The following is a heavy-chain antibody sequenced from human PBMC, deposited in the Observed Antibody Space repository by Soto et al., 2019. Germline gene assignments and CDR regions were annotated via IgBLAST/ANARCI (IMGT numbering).Heavy chain of an antibody. J-gene: IGHJ1*01. CDR1: GASISTGDYF. Sequence: SETLSLTCTVSGASISTGDYFWSWIRQPPGKGLEWVGYVYYRGSTHYNPSLKSRLFMSVDTSKNHFSLNLNSVTAADTAVYYCAISPYFDDKWDFQQWGQGALVTVSS. CDR2: VYYRGST. V-gene: IGHV4-30-4*01. CDR3: AISPYFDDKWDFQQ. D-gene: IGHD3-22*01.